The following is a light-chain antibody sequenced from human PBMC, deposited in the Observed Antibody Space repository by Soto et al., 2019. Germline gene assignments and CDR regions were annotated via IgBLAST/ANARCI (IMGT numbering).Light chain of an antibody. J-gene: IGLJ2*01. V-gene: IGLV2-8*01. CDR2: EVF. Sequence: QPVLTQPPSASGSLGQSVTISCTGTSSDVGGYNYVSWYQHHPGKAPKLMIYEVFKRPSGVPDRFSGSRSGNTASLTVSGLQAEDEAEYYCSSYAGSNILIFGGGTKLTVL. CDR1: SSDVGGYNY. CDR3: SSYAGSNILI.